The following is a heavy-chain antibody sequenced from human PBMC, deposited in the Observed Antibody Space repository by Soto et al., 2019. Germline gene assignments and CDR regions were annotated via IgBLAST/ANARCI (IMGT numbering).Heavy chain of an antibody. Sequence: SQTLSLTCAISGDSVSSKSAAWNWIRQSPSRGLEWLGRTYYRSRWYIDYAISAKGRITINPDTSKNQFSLQLDSVTPEDTAVYYCTREALIAAAGSSLFDFWGQGTLVTVSS. V-gene: IGHV6-1*01. J-gene: IGHJ5*01. CDR1: GDSVSSKSAA. CDR2: TYYRSRWYI. D-gene: IGHD6-13*01. CDR3: TREALIAAAGSSLFDF.